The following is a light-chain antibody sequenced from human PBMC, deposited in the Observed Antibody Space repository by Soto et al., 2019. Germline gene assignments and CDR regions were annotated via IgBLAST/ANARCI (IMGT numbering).Light chain of an antibody. V-gene: IGKV2-28*01. Sequence: DIVMTQSPLSLSVTPGEPASISCRSSQSLLHSYGYKYLDWYLQKPGQSPQLLIYVASYRASGVPERFSGSGSGTDFTLTISTLQREDFAAYYCLQTYSSWWTFGQGTKVDIK. CDR3: LQTYSSWWT. CDR1: QSLLHSYGYKY. J-gene: IGKJ1*01. CDR2: VAS.